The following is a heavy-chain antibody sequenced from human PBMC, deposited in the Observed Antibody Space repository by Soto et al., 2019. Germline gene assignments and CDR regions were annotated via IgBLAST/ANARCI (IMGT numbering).Heavy chain of an antibody. CDR2: IDPSDSYT. CDR1: GYSFTSYW. V-gene: IGHV5-10-1*01. CDR3: ARRPAGTVAGTKDAFDI. J-gene: IGHJ3*02. Sequence: GESLKISCKGSGYSFTSYWISWVRQMPGKGLEWMGRIDPSDSYTNYSPSFQGHVTISADKSISTAYLQWSSLKASDTAMYYCARRPAGTVAGTKDAFDIWGQGTMVTVSS. D-gene: IGHD6-19*01.